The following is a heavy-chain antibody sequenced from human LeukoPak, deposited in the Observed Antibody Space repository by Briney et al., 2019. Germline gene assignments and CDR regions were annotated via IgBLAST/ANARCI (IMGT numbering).Heavy chain of an antibody. CDR3: ARGNYCDA. J-gene: IGHJ5*02. CDR2: IRYDGSNK. Sequence: GGSLRLSCAASGFTFSSYAMHWVRQAPGKGLEWVAFIRYDGSNKYYADSVKGRFTISRDNAKNSLYLQMNSLRAEDTAVYYCARGNYCDAWGQGTLVTVSS. D-gene: IGHD3-22*01. V-gene: IGHV3-30*02. CDR1: GFTFSSYA.